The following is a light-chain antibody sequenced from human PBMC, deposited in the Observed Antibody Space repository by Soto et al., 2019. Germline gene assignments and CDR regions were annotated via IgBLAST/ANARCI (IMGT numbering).Light chain of an antibody. Sequence: QSVLTQPPSASGTPGQRVTISCSGSSSNIGSNAVNWYRHLPGTAPKLLIYSNNQRPSGVPDRFSGSKSGTSASLAISGLQSEDEADYYCAAWDDSLNGVVFGGGTKVTVL. CDR3: AAWDDSLNGVV. CDR2: SNN. J-gene: IGLJ2*01. V-gene: IGLV1-44*01. CDR1: SSNIGSNA.